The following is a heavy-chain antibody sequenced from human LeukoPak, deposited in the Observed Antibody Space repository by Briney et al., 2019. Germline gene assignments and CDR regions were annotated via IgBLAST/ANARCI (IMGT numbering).Heavy chain of an antibody. D-gene: IGHD2-8*02. V-gene: IGHV4-61*01. CDR2: MFYSEST. Sequence: SETLSLTCSVSGASVSDGNYYWSWIRQPPGKGLEWIGYMFYSESTKYNPSLKSRVTISVDKSKNQFSLHMSSVTAADTAVYYCVRDLWGTGGTQYWGQGILVTVSS. J-gene: IGHJ4*02. CDR1: GASVSDGNYY. CDR3: VRDLWGTGGTQY.